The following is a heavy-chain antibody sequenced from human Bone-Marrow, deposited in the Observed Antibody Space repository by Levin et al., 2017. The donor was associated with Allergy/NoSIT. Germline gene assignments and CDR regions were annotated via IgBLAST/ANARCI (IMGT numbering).Heavy chain of an antibody. Sequence: SLTLSLPCTVSGGSISSSSYYWGWIRQPPGKGLEWIGTIYYSGSTYYNPSLKSRVTISIDMSKNQFSLKLSSVTAADTAVYYCAREVAYDGPSDYSGMDVWGQGTTVTVSS. J-gene: IGHJ6*02. CDR1: GGSISSSSYY. CDR3: AREVAYDGPSDYSGMDV. V-gene: IGHV4-39*07. D-gene: IGHD5-12*01. CDR2: IYYSGST.